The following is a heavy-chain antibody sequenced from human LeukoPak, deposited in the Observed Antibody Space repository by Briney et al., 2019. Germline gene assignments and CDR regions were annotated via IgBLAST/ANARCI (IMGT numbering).Heavy chain of an antibody. Sequence: ASVKVSCKASGYTFTSYDINWVRQATGQGLEWMGWMNPNSGNTGYAQKFQGRITITRDTSISTAYVELSSLRSEDTAVYYCARGPAWEGTHYYFDYWGQGILVTVSS. CDR3: ARGPAWEGTHYYFDY. V-gene: IGHV1-8*03. J-gene: IGHJ4*02. CDR1: GYTFTSYD. D-gene: IGHD1-26*01. CDR2: MNPNSGNT.